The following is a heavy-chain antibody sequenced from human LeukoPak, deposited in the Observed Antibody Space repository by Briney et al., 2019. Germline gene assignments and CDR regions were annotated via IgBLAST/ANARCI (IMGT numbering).Heavy chain of an antibody. V-gene: IGHV3-33*01. CDR1: GFTFSSYG. CDR2: IWYDGSNK. J-gene: IGHJ6*03. Sequence: GRSLRLSCAASGFTFSSYGMHWVRQAPGKGLEWVAVIWYDGSNKYYADSVKGRFTISRDNSKNTLYLQMNSLRAEDTAVYYCAREEIVVVPAAMFGGYYCYYYMDVWGKGTTVTVSS. CDR3: AREEIVVVPAAMFGGYYCYYYMDV. D-gene: IGHD2-2*01.